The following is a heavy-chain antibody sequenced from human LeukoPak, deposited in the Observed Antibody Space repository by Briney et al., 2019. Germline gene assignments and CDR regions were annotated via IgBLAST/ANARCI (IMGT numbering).Heavy chain of an antibody. V-gene: IGHV3-21*01. CDR2: ISSSSSYI. J-gene: IGHJ6*03. CDR3: ARDAQWLVPEGYYYYMDV. D-gene: IGHD6-19*01. Sequence: GGSLRLSCAGPGFTFSRYNMNWVRQAPGKGLERVSSISSSSSYIYYADSVKGRFTISRDNAQNSLFLQMNSLRAEDTAVYYCARDAQWLVPEGYYYYMDVWGKGTTVTVSS. CDR1: GFTFSRYN.